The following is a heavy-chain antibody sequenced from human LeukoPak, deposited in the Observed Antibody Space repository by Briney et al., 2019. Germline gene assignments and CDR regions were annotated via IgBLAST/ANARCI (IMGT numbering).Heavy chain of an antibody. Sequence: GGSLRLSCAASGFTFSDYYMSWIRQAPGKGLEWVSYISSSGSTIYYADSVKGRFTISRDNAKNSLYLQMNSLRAEDTAVYYCAREGITMVRGVIPNWFDPWGQGTLVTVSS. D-gene: IGHD3-10*01. CDR3: AREGITMVRGVIPNWFDP. CDR1: GFTFSDYY. CDR2: ISSSGSTI. J-gene: IGHJ5*02. V-gene: IGHV3-11*01.